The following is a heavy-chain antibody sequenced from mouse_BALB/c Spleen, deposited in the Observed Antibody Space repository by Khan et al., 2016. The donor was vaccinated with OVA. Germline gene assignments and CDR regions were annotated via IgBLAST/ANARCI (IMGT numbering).Heavy chain of an antibody. J-gene: IGHJ3*01. CDR3: ARGRAY. CDR2: KNYSGST. D-gene: IGHD3-3*01. CDR1: GYSLTSNYA. Sequence: EVQLQESGPGLVKPSQSLSLTCTVTGYSLTSNYAWNWIRQFPGNKLEWMGYKNYSGSTSYTPSLKSRISITRDTSKNQFFLQLNSVTTEDTATXFCARGRAYWGQGTPVTVSA. V-gene: IGHV3-2*02.